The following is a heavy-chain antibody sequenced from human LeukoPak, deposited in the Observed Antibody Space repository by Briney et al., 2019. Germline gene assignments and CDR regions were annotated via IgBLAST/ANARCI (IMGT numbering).Heavy chain of an antibody. CDR1: GFTFSSYA. J-gene: IGHJ6*02. D-gene: IGHD6-19*01. Sequence: GGSLRLSCAASGFTFSSYAMYWVRQAPGKGLEWVAVISYDGSNKYYADSVKGRFTISRDNSKNTLYLQMNSLRAEDTVVYYCARVYHTIAVAENYYYGMDVWGQGTTVTVSS. CDR3: ARVYHTIAVAENYYYGMDV. CDR2: ISYDGSNK. V-gene: IGHV3-30-3*01.